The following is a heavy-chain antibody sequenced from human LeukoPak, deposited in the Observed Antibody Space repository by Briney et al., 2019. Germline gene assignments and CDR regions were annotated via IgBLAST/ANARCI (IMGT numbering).Heavy chain of an antibody. CDR3: ASEWSVLRFLEWPRNPYYYYYLDV. Sequence: ASVKVSCKASGYTFTSYGISWVRQAPGQGLEWMGWISAYNGNTNYAQKFQGRVTITAGESTSTAYMELSSLRSEDTAVYYCASEWSVLRFLEWPRNPYYYYYLDVWGKGTTVTVSS. J-gene: IGHJ6*03. V-gene: IGHV1-18*01. CDR1: GYTFTSYG. CDR2: ISAYNGNT. D-gene: IGHD3-3*01.